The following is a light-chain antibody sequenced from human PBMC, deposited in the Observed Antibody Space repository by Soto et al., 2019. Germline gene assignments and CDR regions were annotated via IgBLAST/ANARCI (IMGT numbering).Light chain of an antibody. CDR2: EVS. CDR3: SSYTSSSTLNV. Sequence: QSALTQPASVSGSPGQSITLSCTGTSSDVGGYNYVSWYQQHPGKAPKLMIYEVSNRPSGVSNRFSGSKSGNTASLTISGLQAEDEADYHCSSYTSSSTLNVFGTGTKVTVL. V-gene: IGLV2-14*01. CDR1: SSDVGGYNY. J-gene: IGLJ1*01.